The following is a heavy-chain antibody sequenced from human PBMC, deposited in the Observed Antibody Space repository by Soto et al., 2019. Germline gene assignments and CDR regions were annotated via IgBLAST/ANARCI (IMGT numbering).Heavy chain of an antibody. CDR1: GFTFSSYA. CDR3: AKVSHSDSSWQFDY. J-gene: IGHJ4*02. Sequence: EVQLLESGGGLVQPGGSLRLSCAASGFTFSSYAMSWVRQAPGKGLEWVSAISGSGGSTYYADSVKGQFTISRDNSKNTLYLQMNSLSADDTAVYYCAKVSHSDSSWQFDYWGQGTLVTVSS. CDR2: ISGSGGST. V-gene: IGHV3-23*01. D-gene: IGHD6-13*01.